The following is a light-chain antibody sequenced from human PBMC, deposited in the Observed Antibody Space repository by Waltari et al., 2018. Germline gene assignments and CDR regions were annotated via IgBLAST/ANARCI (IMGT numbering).Light chain of an antibody. Sequence: EIVLTQSHATLSLSPGDRATLSCRASQSVSSYLGWYQQTPGQAPRLLIYDASNRATGIPARFSGSGSGTDFTLTISSLEPEDFAVYYCQQRSDWPPHFGQGTRLEMK. CDR1: QSVSSY. CDR2: DAS. J-gene: IGKJ5*01. V-gene: IGKV3-11*01. CDR3: QQRSDWPPH.